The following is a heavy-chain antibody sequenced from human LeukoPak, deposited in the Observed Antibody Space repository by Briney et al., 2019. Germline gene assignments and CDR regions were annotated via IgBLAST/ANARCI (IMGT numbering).Heavy chain of an antibody. CDR2: IIPIFGTA. Sequence: SVKVSCKASGGTFSSYAISWVRQAPGQGLEWMGGIIPIFGTANYAQKFQGRVTITADESTSTAYMGLRSLRSDDTAVYYCARGGVTTPYYYYYMDVWGKGTTVTVSS. J-gene: IGHJ6*03. V-gene: IGHV1-69*13. D-gene: IGHD4-17*01. CDR1: GGTFSSYA. CDR3: ARGGVTTPYYYYYMDV.